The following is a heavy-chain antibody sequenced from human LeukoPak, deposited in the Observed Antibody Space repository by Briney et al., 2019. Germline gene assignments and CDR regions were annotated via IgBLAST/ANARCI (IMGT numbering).Heavy chain of an antibody. CDR3: ASGTAVATFDC. Sequence: PSETLSLTCSVSGGSISKSNHYWGWIRQHPGKGLEWIGYIYYSGSTYYNPSLKSRVTISVDTSKNQFSLKLSSVTAADTAVYFCASGTAVATFDCWGQGTLVTASS. CDR2: IYYSGST. V-gene: IGHV4-31*03. J-gene: IGHJ4*02. CDR1: GGSISKSNHY. D-gene: IGHD4-17*01.